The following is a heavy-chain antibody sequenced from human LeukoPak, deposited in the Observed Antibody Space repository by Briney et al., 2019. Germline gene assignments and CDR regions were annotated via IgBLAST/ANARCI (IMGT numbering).Heavy chain of an antibody. Sequence: PSEALCLTCSVSGGSISSYYWSWIRQPPGKGLEWIGYIYYTGSTNYNPSLKSRVTISADTSKNQISLKVSSVTAADTAVYYCARDLGYSTSSERFDWFDPWGQGTLVTVSS. CDR3: ARDLGYSTSSERFDWFDP. D-gene: IGHD6-6*01. V-gene: IGHV4-59*01. J-gene: IGHJ5*02. CDR2: IYYTGST. CDR1: GGSISSYY.